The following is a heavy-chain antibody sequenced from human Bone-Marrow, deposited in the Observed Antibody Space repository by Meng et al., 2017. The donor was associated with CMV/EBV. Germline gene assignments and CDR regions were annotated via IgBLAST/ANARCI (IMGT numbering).Heavy chain of an antibody. J-gene: IGHJ4*02. V-gene: IGHV1-18*01. CDR1: GYTFSNYG. CDR2: ISAYNGNT. D-gene: IGHD5-12*01. Sequence: ASVKVSCKASGYTFSNYGFSWVRQAPGQGLEWMAWISAYNGNTNYNRKFQGRVTLTTDTSTTTASMELRSLTPDDTAVYYCARRLGYTSYVPEDYWGQGKLVNVDS. CDR3: ARRLGYTSYVPEDY.